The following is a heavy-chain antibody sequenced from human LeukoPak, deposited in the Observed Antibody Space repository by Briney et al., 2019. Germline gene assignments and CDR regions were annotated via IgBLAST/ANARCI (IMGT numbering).Heavy chain of an antibody. V-gene: IGHV3-30*04. CDR2: ISYDGSNK. CDR3: AHGAMYQLDY. Sequence: HPGGSLRLSCAASGFTFSSYAMHWVRQAPGKGLEWVAVISYDGSNKYYADSVKGRFTISGDNSRNTLFLQMNSLRAEDTAVYYCAHGAMYQLDYWGQGTLVTVSS. J-gene: IGHJ4*02. D-gene: IGHD2-2*01. CDR1: GFTFSSYA.